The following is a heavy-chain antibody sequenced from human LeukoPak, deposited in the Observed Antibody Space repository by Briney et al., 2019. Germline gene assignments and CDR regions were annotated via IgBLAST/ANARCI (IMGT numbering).Heavy chain of an antibody. CDR2: ISGTGDST. D-gene: IGHD6-19*01. CDR1: GFTFSRYA. V-gene: IGHV3-23*01. J-gene: IGHJ4*02. Sequence: GRSLRLSCAASGFTFSRYAMSWVRQAPGKGLEWVSAISGTGDSTYYADSVKGRFTISRDNSKNTLYLQMSSLRAEDTAVYYCARGAVAGTFLWGQGTLVTVSS. CDR3: ARGAVAGTFL.